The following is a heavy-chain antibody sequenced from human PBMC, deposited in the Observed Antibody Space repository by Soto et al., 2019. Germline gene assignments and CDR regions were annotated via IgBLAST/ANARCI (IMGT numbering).Heavy chain of an antibody. D-gene: IGHD5-12*01. Sequence: QLHLHESGPGLVNPSQTLSLTCTVSGASISSGDYYWSWIRQPPGKGLEWIGYIYYSGSTSYNPSLKSRVTIAVDTSKNQFSLKVSSVTAADTAVYYCARGPRGYIGYDYPRFDHWGQGTLVTVSS. CDR2: IYYSGST. V-gene: IGHV4-30-4*01. CDR3: ARGPRGYIGYDYPRFDH. CDR1: GASISSGDYY. J-gene: IGHJ4*02.